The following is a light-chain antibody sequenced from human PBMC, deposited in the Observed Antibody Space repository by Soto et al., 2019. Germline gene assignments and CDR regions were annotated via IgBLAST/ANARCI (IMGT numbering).Light chain of an antibody. V-gene: IGLV1-51*01. CDR1: SSNIGSEY. J-gene: IGLJ2*01. Sequence: QSVLTQPPSASGTPGQRVTISCSGSSSNIGSEYVVWYQHLPGTAPKLLIYDNNKRPSGIPDRFSGSKSGTSATLGITGLQTGDEADYYCGTWDSSLSAVVFGGGTKLTVL. CDR3: GTWDSSLSAVV. CDR2: DNN.